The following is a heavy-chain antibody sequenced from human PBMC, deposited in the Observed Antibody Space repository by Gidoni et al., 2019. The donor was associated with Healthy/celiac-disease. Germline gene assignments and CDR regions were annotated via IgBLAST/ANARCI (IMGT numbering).Heavy chain of an antibody. J-gene: IGHJ6*02. V-gene: IGHV3-21*01. Sequence: EVQLVVSGAGLVKTVGSLRLSCAASRFTFSSYSMNWVRQSQGKGLEWVSSISSSSSYIYYAGSVKGRFTISRDNAKKSLYLQMNSLRAEDTAVYYCAREDSSSSYYYYGIDVWGQGTTVTVSS. CDR1: RFTFSSYS. D-gene: IGHD6-13*01. CDR3: AREDSSSSYYYYGIDV. CDR2: ISSSSSYI.